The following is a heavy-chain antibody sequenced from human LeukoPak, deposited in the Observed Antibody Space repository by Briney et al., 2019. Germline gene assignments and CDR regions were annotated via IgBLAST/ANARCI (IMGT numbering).Heavy chain of an antibody. J-gene: IGHJ4*02. CDR2: ISYDGSNK. CDR3: ARDPGGSYRVFDY. Sequence: PGRSLRLSCAASRFTFSSYAMHWVRQAPGKGLEWVAVISYDGSNKYYADSVKGRFTISRDNSKSTLYLQMNSLRAEDTAVYYCARDPGGSYRVFDYWGQGTLVTVSS. D-gene: IGHD1-26*01. CDR1: RFTFSSYA. V-gene: IGHV3-30*04.